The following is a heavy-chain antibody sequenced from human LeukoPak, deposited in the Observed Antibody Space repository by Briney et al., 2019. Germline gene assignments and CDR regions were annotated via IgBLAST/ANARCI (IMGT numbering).Heavy chain of an antibody. D-gene: IGHD4-23*01. Sequence: ASVKVSCKASGYTFTSYGISWVRQAPGQGLEWTGWISAYNGNTNYAQKLQGRVTMTTDTSTSTAYMELRSLRSEDTAVYYCARDPAVRGYMDVWGKGTTVTVSS. CDR3: ARDPAVRGYMDV. J-gene: IGHJ6*03. CDR1: GYTFTSYG. CDR2: ISAYNGNT. V-gene: IGHV1-18*01.